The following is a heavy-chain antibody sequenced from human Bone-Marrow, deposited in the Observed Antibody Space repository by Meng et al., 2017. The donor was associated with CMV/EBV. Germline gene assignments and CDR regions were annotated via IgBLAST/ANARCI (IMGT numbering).Heavy chain of an antibody. Sequence: SETLSLTCTVSGDSMNGFHWSWIRQPPGKGLEWIGYIYYTGTTNYNPSLKSRVTISLDRSKNQFSLKVTSVTPKDTAIYYCAREYQLLLDYWGRGTLVTVSS. V-gene: IGHV4-59*01. J-gene: IGHJ4*02. D-gene: IGHD2-2*01. CDR3: AREYQLLLDY. CDR2: IYYTGTT. CDR1: GDSMNGFH.